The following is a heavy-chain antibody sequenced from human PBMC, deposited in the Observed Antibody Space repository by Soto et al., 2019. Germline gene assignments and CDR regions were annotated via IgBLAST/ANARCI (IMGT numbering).Heavy chain of an antibody. V-gene: IGHV1-8*01. CDR1: GYTFTSYD. CDR3: AKSDSSGSPKIDPFDI. Sequence: VKVSCKASGYTFTSYDINWVRQATGQGLEWMGWMNPNSGNTGYAQKFQGRVTMTRNTSISTAYMELSSLRSEDTAVYYCAKSDSSGSPKIDPFDIWGQGTMVTV. J-gene: IGHJ3*02. CDR2: MNPNSGNT. D-gene: IGHD6-19*01.